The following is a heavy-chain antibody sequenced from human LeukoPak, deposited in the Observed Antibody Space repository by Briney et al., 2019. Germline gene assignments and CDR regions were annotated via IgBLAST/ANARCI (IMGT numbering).Heavy chain of an antibody. CDR2: IKSKTVGGTT. D-gene: IGHD5-18*01. Sequence: GGSLRLSCAASGFTFSNAWMSWVRQAPGTGREWVGRIKSKTVGGTTDYAAPVKGRFTISRDDSKNTLYLQMNSLKTEDTAVYYCTTDPTYSYVSGDYWGQGTLVTVSS. CDR1: GFTFSNAW. J-gene: IGHJ4*02. CDR3: TTDPTYSYVSGDY. V-gene: IGHV3-15*01.